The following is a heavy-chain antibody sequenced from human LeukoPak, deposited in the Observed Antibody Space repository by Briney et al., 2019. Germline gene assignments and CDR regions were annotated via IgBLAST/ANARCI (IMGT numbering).Heavy chain of an antibody. CDR2: IYHRGST. D-gene: IGHD3-10*01. CDR1: GGSISSGGYS. V-gene: IGHV4-30-2*01. Sequence: SETLSLTCAVSGGSISSGGYSWSWIRQPPGKGLEWIGYIYHRGSTYYNPSLKSRVTISVDRSKNQFSLKLSSVTAADTAVYYCARARITMVRGVTKSSSFDYWGQGTLVTVSS. J-gene: IGHJ4*02. CDR3: ARARITMVRGVTKSSSFDY.